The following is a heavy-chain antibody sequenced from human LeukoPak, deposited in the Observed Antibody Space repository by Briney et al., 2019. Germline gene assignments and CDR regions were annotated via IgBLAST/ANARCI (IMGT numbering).Heavy chain of an antibody. J-gene: IGHJ5*02. CDR1: GGSISSTSYY. Sequence: PSETLSLTCTVSGGSISSTSYYWGWIRQPPGRGLEWIGSIYKSGSTYYYPSLKSRVTISVDTSKNQFSLKLSSVTAADTAVYYCARHPLKPYVSDWFDPWGQGTLVTVSS. CDR2: IYKSGST. D-gene: IGHD3-10*02. V-gene: IGHV4-39*01. CDR3: ARHPLKPYVSDWFDP.